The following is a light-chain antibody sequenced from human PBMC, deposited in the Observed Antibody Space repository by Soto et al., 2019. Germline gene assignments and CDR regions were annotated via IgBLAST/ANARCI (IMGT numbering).Light chain of an antibody. J-gene: IGLJ1*01. CDR2: DNI. V-gene: IGLV1-51*01. Sequence: QSVLTQPPSVSAAPGQKVTISCSGSSSNIGNNYVSWYQQLPGTAPKLLIYDNIKRPSGIPDRFSGSKSGTSATLGITGLQTGDEADYYCATWDSSLLTYVFGPGTKLTVL. CDR3: ATWDSSLLTYV. CDR1: SSNIGNNY.